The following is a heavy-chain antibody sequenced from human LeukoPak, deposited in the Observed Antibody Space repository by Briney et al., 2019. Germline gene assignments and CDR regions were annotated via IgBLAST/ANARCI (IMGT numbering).Heavy chain of an antibody. V-gene: IGHV4-59*02. D-gene: IGHD1-14*01. CDR1: GGSVNNYF. J-gene: IGHJ4*02. Sequence: SETLSLTCSVSGGSVNNYFWSWIRQPPGKGLEWIGYIYYSGSTNYNPSLKSRVTISVDTSKNQFSLKLSSVTAADTAVYYCARGILYFDYWGQGTLVTVSS. CDR3: ARGILYFDY. CDR2: IYYSGST.